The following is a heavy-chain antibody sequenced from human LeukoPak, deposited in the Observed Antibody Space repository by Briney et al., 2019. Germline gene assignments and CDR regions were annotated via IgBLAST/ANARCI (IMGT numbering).Heavy chain of an antibody. D-gene: IGHD2-2*01. CDR1: GYTLTELS. V-gene: IGHV1-24*01. J-gene: IGHJ6*03. Sequence: ASVKVSCKVSGYTLTELSMHWVRQAPGKGLEWMGGFDPEDGETIYAQKFQGRVTMTEDTSTDTAYMELSSLRSEDTAVYYCARAPHCSSTSCYRSPYYHYYMDVWGKGTTVTVSS. CDR3: ARAPHCSSTSCYRSPYYHYYMDV. CDR2: FDPEDGET.